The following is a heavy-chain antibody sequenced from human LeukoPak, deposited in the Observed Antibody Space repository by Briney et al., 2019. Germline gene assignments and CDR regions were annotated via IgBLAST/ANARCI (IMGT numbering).Heavy chain of an antibody. CDR2: VYPGDSDT. J-gene: IGHJ4*02. Sequence: GESLKISCKGSGYSFTSYWIGWVRQMPGKGLEWMGIVYPGDSDTRYSPSFQGQVTISADKSISTAYLQWSSLRASDTAMYYCARLPYYYDPHYFDYWGQGTLVTVSS. V-gene: IGHV5-51*01. CDR1: GYSFTSYW. CDR3: ARLPYYYDPHYFDY. D-gene: IGHD3-22*01.